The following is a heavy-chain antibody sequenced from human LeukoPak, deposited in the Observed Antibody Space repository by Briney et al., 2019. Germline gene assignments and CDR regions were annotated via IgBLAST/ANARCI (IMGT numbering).Heavy chain of an antibody. J-gene: IGHJ4*02. CDR1: GFTFGDVV. CDR3: ARRTGGTKDY. V-gene: IGHV3-23*01. D-gene: IGHD7-27*01. Sequence: GGSLRLSCVASGFTFGDVVMSWVRQAPGKGLEWVSAISYNGASTDYADSVKGRFAISRDNSKNTLYLQMNSLRAEDTAVYYCARRTGGTKDYWGQGTQVTASS. CDR2: ISYNGAST.